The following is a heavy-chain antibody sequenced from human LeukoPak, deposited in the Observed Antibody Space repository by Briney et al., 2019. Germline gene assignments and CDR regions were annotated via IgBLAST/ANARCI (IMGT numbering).Heavy chain of an antibody. Sequence: PSQTLSLTCTVSGGSISSGDYYWSWIRQPPGKGLEWIGYIYYSGSTYYNPSLKSRVTISVDTSKNQFSLKLSSVTAADTAVYYCDRGAVPAAFDYWGQGTLVTVSS. CDR2: IYYSGST. D-gene: IGHD2-2*01. CDR3: DRGAVPAAFDY. CDR1: GGSISSGDYY. J-gene: IGHJ4*02. V-gene: IGHV4-30-4*08.